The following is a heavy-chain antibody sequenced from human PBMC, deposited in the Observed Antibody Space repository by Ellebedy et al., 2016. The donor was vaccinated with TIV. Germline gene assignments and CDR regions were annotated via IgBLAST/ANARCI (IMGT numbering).Heavy chain of an antibody. CDR2: IYSSGST. D-gene: IGHD1-7*01. CDR1: GGSISSSSYY. J-gene: IGHJ4*02. V-gene: IGHV4-39*01. Sequence: SETLSLTCTVSGGSISSSSYYWGWIRQPPGKGLEWIGRIYSSGSTYYNPSLKSRVTISVDTSKNQFSLKLSSVTAADTAVYYCARRNYGPYYFDYWGQGTQVTVSS. CDR3: ARRNYGPYYFDY.